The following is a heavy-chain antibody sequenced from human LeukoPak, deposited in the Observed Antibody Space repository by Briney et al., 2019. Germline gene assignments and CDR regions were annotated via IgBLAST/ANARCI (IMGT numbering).Heavy chain of an antibody. CDR1: GGSISSYY. V-gene: IGHV4-59*01. CDR2: IYYSGST. J-gene: IGHJ5*02. Sequence: SETLSLTCTVSGGSISSYYWSWIRQPPGKGVEWIGYIYYSGSTNYTPSLKSRVTISVDTSKNQFSLKLSSVTAADTAVYYCALLAARPDNWFDPWGQGTLVTVSS. D-gene: IGHD6-6*01. CDR3: ALLAARPDNWFDP.